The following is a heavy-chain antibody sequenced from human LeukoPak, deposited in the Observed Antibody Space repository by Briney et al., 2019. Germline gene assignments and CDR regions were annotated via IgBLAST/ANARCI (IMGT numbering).Heavy chain of an antibody. D-gene: IGHD3-10*01. J-gene: IGHJ4*02. CDR3: ARDVSGSGSYYPNPY. CDR2: ISGSGGST. CDR1: GFTFSSYA. V-gene: IGHV3-23*01. Sequence: GGSLRLSCAASGFTFSSYAMSWVRQAPGKGLEWVSAISGSGGSTYYADSVKGRFTISRDNAKNSLYLQMNSLRAEDTAVYYCARDVSGSGSYYPNPYWGQGTLVTVSS.